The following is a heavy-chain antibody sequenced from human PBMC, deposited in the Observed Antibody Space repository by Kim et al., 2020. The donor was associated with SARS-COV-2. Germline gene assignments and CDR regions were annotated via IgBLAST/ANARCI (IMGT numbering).Heavy chain of an antibody. CDR2: ISYDGSNK. J-gene: IGHJ4*02. V-gene: IGHV3-33*05. CDR3: ARDLNYAAWNYYDSSGYSADAQIDY. D-gene: IGHD3-22*01. CDR1: GFTFSSYG. Sequence: GGSLRLSCAASGFTFSSYGMHWVRQAPGKGLEWVAVISYDGSNKYYADSVKGRFTISRDNSKNTLYLQMNSLRAEDTAVYYCARDLNYAAWNYYDSSGYSADAQIDYWGQGPLVTVSS.